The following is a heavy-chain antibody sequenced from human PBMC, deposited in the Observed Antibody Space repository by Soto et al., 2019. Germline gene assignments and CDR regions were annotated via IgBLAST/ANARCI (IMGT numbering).Heavy chain of an antibody. CDR2: IYSGGST. CDR3: ARETSSGGFDY. V-gene: IGHV3-53*01. CDR1: GFTVSSNY. D-gene: IGHD2-2*01. Sequence: HLGGSLRRSCAASGFTVSSNYMSWVRQAPGKGLEWVSVIYSGGSTYYADSVKGRFTISRDNSKNTLYLQMNSLRAEDTAVYYCARETSSGGFDYWGQGTLVTVSS. J-gene: IGHJ4*02.